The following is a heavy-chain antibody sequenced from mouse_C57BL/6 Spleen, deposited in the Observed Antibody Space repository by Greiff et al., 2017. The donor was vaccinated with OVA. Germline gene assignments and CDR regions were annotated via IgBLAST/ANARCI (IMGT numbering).Heavy chain of an antibody. V-gene: IGHV1-43*01. CDR3: ARSSYYSNPYYFDY. CDR1: GYSFTGYY. J-gene: IGHJ2*01. CDR2: INPSTGGT. D-gene: IGHD2-5*01. Sequence: EVQLQQSGPELVKPGASVKISCKASGYSFTGYYMHWVKQSSEKSLEWIGEINPSTGGTSYNQKFKGKATLTVDNSSSTAYMQLKSLTSEDSAVYYCARSSYYSNPYYFDYWGQGTTLTVSS.